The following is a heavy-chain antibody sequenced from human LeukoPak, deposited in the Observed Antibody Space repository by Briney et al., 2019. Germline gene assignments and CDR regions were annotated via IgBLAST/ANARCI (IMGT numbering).Heavy chain of an antibody. Sequence: SVKVSCKASGCTFSSYAISWVRQAPGQGLEWMGRIIHIFGTANYAQKFQGRVTITADESTSTAYMELSSLRSEDTAVYYCATPGIAAAGTPDYFDYWGQGTLVTVSS. J-gene: IGHJ4*02. V-gene: IGHV1-69*13. D-gene: IGHD6-13*01. CDR3: ATPGIAAAGTPDYFDY. CDR2: IIHIFGTA. CDR1: GCTFSSYA.